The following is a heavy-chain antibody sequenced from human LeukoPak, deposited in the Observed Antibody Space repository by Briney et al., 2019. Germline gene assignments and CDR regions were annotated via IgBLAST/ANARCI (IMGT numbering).Heavy chain of an antibody. J-gene: IGHJ5*02. CDR2: IYYSGST. CDR1: GGSITSYY. Sequence: SETLSLTCTLSGGSITSYYWSWIRQPPGKGLEWIGHIYYSGSTKYNPTLKNRVTISVDTSKNHFSLKLTSVTAADTAVYYCARVIAAPNWLDPWGQGILVSVSS. D-gene: IGHD3-22*01. CDR3: ARVIAAPNWLDP. V-gene: IGHV4-59*01.